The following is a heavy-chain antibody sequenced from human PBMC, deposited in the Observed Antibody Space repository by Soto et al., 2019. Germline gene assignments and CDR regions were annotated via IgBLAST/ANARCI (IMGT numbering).Heavy chain of an antibody. CDR2: ISEAGGTK. D-gene: IGHD2-21*02. V-gene: IGHV3-48*03. CDR1: GSTFRSYE. Sequence: PWGSLRLSCVASGSTFRSYEMNWVRQAPGKGLEWVSYISEAGGTKHYADSVKGRFTISRDNAKNSLFLQMNSLRAEDTAVYYCARNSGDYEVYWGQGTLVTVSS. CDR3: ARNSGDYEVY. J-gene: IGHJ4*02.